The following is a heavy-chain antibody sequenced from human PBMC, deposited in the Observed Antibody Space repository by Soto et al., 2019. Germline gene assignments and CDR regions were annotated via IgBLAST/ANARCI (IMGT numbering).Heavy chain of an antibody. J-gene: IGHJ4*02. CDR3: GRDRGAVAGQYFDY. CDR2: ISSSGSTE. V-gene: IGHV3-11*01. Sequence: QVQLVESGGGLVKPGGALRLSCAVSGFTFSGYYMSWIRQAPGKGLEWASYISSSGSTEQYADSVKGRCTVSRDNAKNSLYLQMNSLRAEDTAVYYWGRDRGAVAGQYFDYWGQGTLVTLS. D-gene: IGHD6-19*01. CDR1: GFTFSGYY.